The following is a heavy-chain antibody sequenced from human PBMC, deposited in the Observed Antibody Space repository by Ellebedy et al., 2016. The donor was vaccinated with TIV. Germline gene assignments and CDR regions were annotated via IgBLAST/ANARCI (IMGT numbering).Heavy chain of an antibody. D-gene: IGHD4-23*01. CDR3: ARDPVGVGPAFDV. J-gene: IGHJ3*01. CDR1: GFTFLSHT. Sequence: PGGSLRLSCAASGFTFLSHTMNWVRQAPGTGLEWVSSITTLSTYLYYADSVKGRFTISRDNSKDTLYLQMNSLRAEDTAIYYCARDPVGVGPAFDVWGQGTMVTVSS. CDR2: ITTLSTYL. V-gene: IGHV3-21*04.